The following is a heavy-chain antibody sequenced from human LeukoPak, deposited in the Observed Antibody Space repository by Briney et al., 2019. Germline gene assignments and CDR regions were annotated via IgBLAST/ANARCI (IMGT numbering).Heavy chain of an antibody. CDR3: ARVMFPDYYGSGSYGKWAFDI. V-gene: IGHV1-8*01. Sequence: GASVKVSCKASGYTFTSYDINWVRQATGQGLEWMGWMNPNSGNTGYAQKFQGRVTMTRNTSISTAYMELSSLRSEDTAVYYCARVMFPDYYGSGSYGKWAFDIWGQGTMVTVSS. D-gene: IGHD3-10*01. CDR1: GYTFTSYD. CDR2: MNPNSGNT. J-gene: IGHJ3*02.